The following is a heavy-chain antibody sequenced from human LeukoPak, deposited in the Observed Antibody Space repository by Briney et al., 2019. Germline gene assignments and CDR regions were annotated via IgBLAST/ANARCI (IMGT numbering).Heavy chain of an antibody. CDR1: AFTFSTYA. CDR3: LGYYDSSGYNYFNY. D-gene: IGHD3-22*01. CDR2: ITASGGST. J-gene: IGHJ4*02. Sequence: PGGSLRLSCAASAFTFSTYAMSWVRQAPGKGLEYVSAITASGGSTYYADSVKGRFTISRDNSKNTLYLQMNSLRAEDTAMYYCLGYYDSSGYNYFNYWGQGTQVTVSS. V-gene: IGHV3-23*01.